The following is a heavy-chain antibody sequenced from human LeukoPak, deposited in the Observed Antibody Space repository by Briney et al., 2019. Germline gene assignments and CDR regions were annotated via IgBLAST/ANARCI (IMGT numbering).Heavy chain of an antibody. CDR2: ISCDGRSE. J-gene: IGHJ4*02. Sequence: GGSLRLSCAASGFTFSNYGMHWVRQAPGKGLEWVGVISCDGRSEYYADSVKGRFSISRDSPKNTLYLQMNSLRAEDTAVYYCARSPYGSGSYCPFDYWGQGTLVAVSS. D-gene: IGHD3-10*01. CDR3: ARSPYGSGSYCPFDY. CDR1: GFTFSNYG. V-gene: IGHV3-30*03.